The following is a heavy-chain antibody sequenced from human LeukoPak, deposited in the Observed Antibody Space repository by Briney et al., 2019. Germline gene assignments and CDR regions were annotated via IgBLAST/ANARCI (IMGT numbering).Heavy chain of an antibody. CDR1: GFTFSSYA. J-gene: IGHJ6*02. D-gene: IGHD3-22*01. V-gene: IGHV3-30*03. CDR2: ISYDGSNK. Sequence: GGSLRLSCAASGFTFSSYAMHWVRQAPGKGLEWVAVISYDGSNKYYADSVKGRFSISRDNSKNTLYLQMNSLRAEDTAVYYCAREGSNDSSGYYYSGGYYYGMDVWGQGTTVTVSS. CDR3: AREGSNDSSGYYYSGGYYYGMDV.